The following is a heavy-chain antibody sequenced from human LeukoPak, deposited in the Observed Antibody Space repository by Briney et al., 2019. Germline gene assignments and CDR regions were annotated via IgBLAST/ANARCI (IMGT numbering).Heavy chain of an antibody. CDR3: ATDGSGWSRSS. D-gene: IGHD6-19*01. V-gene: IGHV3-23*01. CDR2: ISFSGLAL. J-gene: IGHJ5*02. CDR1: GFTFSSAG. Sequence: GGSLRLSCAASGFTFSSAGMTWVRQAPGKGLEWVSTISFSGLALYYADSVKGRFTISRDNSKNMVYLQMNSLRAEDTAIYYCATDGSGWSRSSWGPGTLVTVSS.